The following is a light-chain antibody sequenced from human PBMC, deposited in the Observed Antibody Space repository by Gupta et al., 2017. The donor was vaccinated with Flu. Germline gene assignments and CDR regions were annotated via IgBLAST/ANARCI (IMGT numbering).Light chain of an antibody. V-gene: IGKV3-15*01. CDR3: QQYNAWRA. CDR2: GAS. Sequence: DIVMTQSPATLSVSPGERATLSCRASQSVSSNLAWYQQKPGQAPRLLIYGASTRATGIPARFSGSGSGTEFTLTISSLQSEDSAVYYCQQYNAWRAFGQGTKVEIK. CDR1: QSVSSN. J-gene: IGKJ1*01.